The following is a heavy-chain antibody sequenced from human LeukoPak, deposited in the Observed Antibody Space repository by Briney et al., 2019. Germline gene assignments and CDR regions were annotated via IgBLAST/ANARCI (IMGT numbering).Heavy chain of an antibody. V-gene: IGHV3-23*01. CDR3: AKDGAWLRFDD. CDR1: GFTFSTYS. CDR2: ISPGGGPT. Sequence: GGSLRLSCAASGFTFSTYSMNWVRQAPGKGLEWVSGISPGGGPTYYADSVKGRFTISRDDSKNTLYLQMNNLRAEDTAVYYCAKDGAWLRFDDWGQGILVTVSS. J-gene: IGHJ4*02. D-gene: IGHD5-12*01.